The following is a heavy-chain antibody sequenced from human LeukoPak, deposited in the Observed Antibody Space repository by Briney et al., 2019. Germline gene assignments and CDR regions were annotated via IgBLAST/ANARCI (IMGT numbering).Heavy chain of an antibody. CDR1: GFTFSNYW. CDR3: ARDQGAGSDY. V-gene: IGHV3-7*01. Sequence: GGSLRLSCSASGFTFSNYWMNWVRQAPGKGLEWVANINQNGSEKYYVDSVKGRFTISRDNAKNSLYLQMSSLRAEDAAVYYCARDQGAGSDYWGQGALVTVSS. CDR2: INQNGSEK. D-gene: IGHD6-19*01. J-gene: IGHJ4*02.